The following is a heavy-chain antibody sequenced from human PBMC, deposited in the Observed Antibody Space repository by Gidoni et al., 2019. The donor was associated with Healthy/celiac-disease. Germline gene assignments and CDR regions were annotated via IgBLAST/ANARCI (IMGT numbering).Heavy chain of an antibody. Sequence: EVQLVESGGGLVQPGRSLRLSCTASVFTFGDYAMSWVRQAPGKGLEWVGFIRSKAYGGTTEYAASVKGRFTISRDDSKSIAYLQMNSLKTEDTAVYYCTRVGRYDILTGYFGYWGQGTLVTVSS. V-gene: IGHV3-49*04. D-gene: IGHD3-9*01. J-gene: IGHJ4*02. CDR2: IRSKAYGGTT. CDR3: TRVGRYDILTGYFGY. CDR1: VFTFGDYA.